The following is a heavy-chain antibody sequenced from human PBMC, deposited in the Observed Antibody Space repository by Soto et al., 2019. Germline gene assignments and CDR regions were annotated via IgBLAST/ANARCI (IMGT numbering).Heavy chain of an antibody. J-gene: IGHJ4*02. V-gene: IGHV3-15*01. CDR1: GFTFSHVW. CDR2: MKRKSEGETT. D-gene: IGHD6-19*01. Sequence: VQLVESGGGLVEPGGSLRLSCAASGFTFSHVWMTWVRQAPGKGLEWVARMKRKSEGETTDYAAAVKGRFTISRDDSKNTLYLPSNRLKTEDTAVYYCATEGQMSSVSGWADYFEYWGQGTLVTVSS. CDR3: ATEGQMSSVSGWADYFEY.